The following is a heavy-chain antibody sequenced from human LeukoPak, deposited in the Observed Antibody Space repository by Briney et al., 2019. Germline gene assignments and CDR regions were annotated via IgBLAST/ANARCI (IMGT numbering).Heavy chain of an antibody. CDR2: ISSSGSTK. V-gene: IGHV3-48*01. J-gene: IGHJ4*02. D-gene: IGHD1/OR15-1a*01. CDR1: GITFSSYS. Sequence: GGSLRLSCGASGITFSSYSMNWVRRAPGKGLEWVSYISSSGSTKYYADSVKGRFTISRDNARNSLYLQMNSLRAEDTAVYYCARDGWGSGTTNYWGQGTLVTVSS. CDR3: ARDGWGSGTTNY.